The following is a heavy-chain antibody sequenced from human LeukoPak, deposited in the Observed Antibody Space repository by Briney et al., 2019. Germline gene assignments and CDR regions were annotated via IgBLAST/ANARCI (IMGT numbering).Heavy chain of an antibody. CDR3: ARDLTGDGWFDP. CDR2: IYHSGST. Sequence: PSETLSLTCTVSGGSISSYYWSWIRQPPGKGLEWIGYIYHSGSTYYNPSLKSRVTISVDRSKNQFSLKLSSVTAADTAVYYCARDLTGDGWFDPWGQGTLVTVSS. D-gene: IGHD7-27*01. CDR1: GGSISSYY. J-gene: IGHJ5*02. V-gene: IGHV4-59*12.